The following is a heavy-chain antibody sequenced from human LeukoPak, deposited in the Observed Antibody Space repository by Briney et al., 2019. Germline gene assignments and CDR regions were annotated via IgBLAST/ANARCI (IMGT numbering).Heavy chain of an antibody. CDR1: GFTFSSYA. V-gene: IGHV3-30-3*01. CDR3: ARGLHGY. J-gene: IGHJ4*02. D-gene: IGHD2-15*01. CDR2: ISYDGSNK. Sequence: GGSLRLSCAASGFTFSSYAMHWVRQAPGKGLEWVAVISYDGSNKYCADSVKGRFTISRDNSKNTLYLQMNSLRAEDTAVYYCARGLHGYWGQGTLVTVSS.